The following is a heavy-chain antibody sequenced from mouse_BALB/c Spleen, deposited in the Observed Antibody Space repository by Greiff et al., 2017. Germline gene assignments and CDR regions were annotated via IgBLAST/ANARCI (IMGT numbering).Heavy chain of an antibody. CDR2: ISSGGST. J-gene: IGHJ1*01. CDR1: GFTFSSYA. D-gene: IGHD1-1*01. CDR3: ARGYYYGSSHVLYWYFDV. V-gene: IGHV5-6-5*01. Sequence: EVKLVESGGGLVKPGGSLKLSCAASGFTFSSYAMSWVRQTPEKRLEWVASISSGGSTYYPDSVKGRFTISRDNARNILYLQMSSLRSEDTAMYYCARGYYYGSSHVLYWYFDVWGAGTTVTVSS.